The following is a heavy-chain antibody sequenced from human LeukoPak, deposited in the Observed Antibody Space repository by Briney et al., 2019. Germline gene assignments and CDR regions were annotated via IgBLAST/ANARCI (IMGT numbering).Heavy chain of an antibody. J-gene: IGHJ4*02. CDR3: ARIGGGYNVPWTAFDY. V-gene: IGHV5-51*01. D-gene: IGHD5-24*01. Sequence: GESLKISCKGSGYSFTSYWIGWVRQMPGKGLEWMGIIYPGDSDTRYSPPFQGQVTLSDDKSISTAYLQWSSLKASDTAMYYWARIGGGYNVPWTAFDYWGEGTLVTVS. CDR1: GYSFTSYW. CDR2: IYPGDSDT.